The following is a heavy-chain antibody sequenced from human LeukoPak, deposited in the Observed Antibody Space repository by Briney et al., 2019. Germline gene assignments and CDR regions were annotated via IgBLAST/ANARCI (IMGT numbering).Heavy chain of an antibody. J-gene: IGHJ6*03. CDR2: IKQDGSEK. V-gene: IGHV3-7*01. Sequence: GGSLRLSCAASGFTFSSYWMSWVRQAPGKGLEWVANIKQDGSEKYYVDSVKGRFTISRDNAKNSLYLQMNSLRAEDTAVYYCARLGGGYCSSTSCPYYYYYMDVWGKGTTVTVSS. D-gene: IGHD2-2*01. CDR3: ARLGGGYCSSTSCPYYYYYMDV. CDR1: GFTFSSYW.